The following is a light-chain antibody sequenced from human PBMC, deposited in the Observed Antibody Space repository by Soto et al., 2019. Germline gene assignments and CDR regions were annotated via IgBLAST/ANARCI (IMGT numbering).Light chain of an antibody. V-gene: IGLV1-47*01. CDR1: SSNIGSND. J-gene: IGLJ2*01. Sequence: QSVLTQPPSASGTPGQRVTISCSGSSSNIGSNDAFWYQQRPGTAPKLLIYRSNQRPSGVPDRFSGSKSGTSASLAISGLRSEDEADYYCASWDYSLSGVLFGGGTKLTVL. CDR2: RSN. CDR3: ASWDYSLSGVL.